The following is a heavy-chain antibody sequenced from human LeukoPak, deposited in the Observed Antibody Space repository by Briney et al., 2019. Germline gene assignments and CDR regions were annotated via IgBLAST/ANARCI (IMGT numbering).Heavy chain of an antibody. CDR3: ARAHLGYCSGGSCYTAPSFDY. J-gene: IGHJ4*02. V-gene: IGHV1-46*01. D-gene: IGHD2-15*01. Sequence: GASVKVSCKASGYTFTSYYMHWVRQAPGQGLEWMGIINPSGGSTSYAQKFQGRVTMTRDTSTSTVYMELSSLRSEDTAVYYCARAHLGYCSGGSCYTAPSFDYWGQGTLVTASS. CDR2: INPSGGST. CDR1: GYTFTSYY.